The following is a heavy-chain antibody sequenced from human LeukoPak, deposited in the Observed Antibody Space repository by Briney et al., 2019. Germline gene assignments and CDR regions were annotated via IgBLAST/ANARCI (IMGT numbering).Heavy chain of an antibody. J-gene: IGHJ5*02. CDR2: MNPNSGNT. CDR1: GYTFTSYD. V-gene: IGHV1-8*01. Sequence: ASVKVSCKASGYTFTSYDINWVRQATGQGLEWMGWMNPNSGNTGYAQKFQGRVTMTRNTSISTAYMELSSLRSEDTAVCYCARGLSASLSPVYYDFWSGYYRRGNNWFDPWGQGTLVTVSS. D-gene: IGHD3-3*01. CDR3: ARGLSASLSPVYYDFWSGYYRRGNNWFDP.